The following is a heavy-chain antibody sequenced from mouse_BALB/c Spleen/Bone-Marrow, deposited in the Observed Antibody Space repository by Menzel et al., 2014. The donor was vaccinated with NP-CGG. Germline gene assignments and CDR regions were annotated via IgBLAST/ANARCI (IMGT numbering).Heavy chain of an antibody. V-gene: IGHV1-54*01. CDR2: INPGSGGT. Sequence: QVQLQQSGAELVRPGTSVKVSCKASGYAFTNYLIEWVKQRPGQGLEWIGVINPGSGGTNYNEKFKGKATLTADKSSSTAYMQLSSLTSDDSAVYICARIYYGNYYWGQGTTLTVSS. CDR3: ARIYYGNYY. D-gene: IGHD2-1*01. J-gene: IGHJ2*01. CDR1: GYAFTNYL.